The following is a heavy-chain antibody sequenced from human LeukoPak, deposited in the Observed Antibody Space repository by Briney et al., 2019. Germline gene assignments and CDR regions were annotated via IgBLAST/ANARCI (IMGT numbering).Heavy chain of an antibody. J-gene: IGHJ4*02. CDR2: IGSGGAK. CDR1: GFTFSSYG. CDR3: AKGNGGSDNSAFDC. Sequence: QPGGSLRLSCAASGFTFSSYGMSWVRQAPGKGLVWVSGIGSGGAKDYADPVKGRFTISRDNSKNTLFLQLNSLRAEDTALYYCAKGNGGSDNSAFDCWGQGTPVIVSS. D-gene: IGHD2-21*01. V-gene: IGHV3-23*01.